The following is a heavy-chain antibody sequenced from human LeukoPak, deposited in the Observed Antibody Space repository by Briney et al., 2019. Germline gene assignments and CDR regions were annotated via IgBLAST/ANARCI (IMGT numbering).Heavy chain of an antibody. CDR2: IKSDGSDT. Sequence: GGSLRLSCVGSGFSLSGHWMYWVRQVSGKGLVWLSRIKSDGSDTTYADSMKGRFTIYRDNAKNTLYLQMNSLRAEDPDVYYCARDVGYAAGGLYRFGLDVWGRGTTVTVSS. CDR1: GFSLSGHW. V-gene: IGHV3-74*01. J-gene: IGHJ6*02. CDR3: ARDVGYAAGGLYRFGLDV. D-gene: IGHD2-8*02.